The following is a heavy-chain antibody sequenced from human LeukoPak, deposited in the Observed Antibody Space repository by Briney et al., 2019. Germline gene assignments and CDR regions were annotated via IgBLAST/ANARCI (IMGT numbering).Heavy chain of an antibody. D-gene: IGHD2-2*01. J-gene: IGHJ3*02. Sequence: GGSLRLSCAASGFTFSSYSMNWVRQAPGKGLEWVSSISSSSSYIYCADSVKGRFTISRDNAKNSLYLQMNSLRAEDTAVYYCARRRLVVVPAANDAFDIWGQGTMVTVSS. CDR1: GFTFSSYS. CDR3: ARRRLVVVPAANDAFDI. V-gene: IGHV3-21*01. CDR2: ISSSSSYI.